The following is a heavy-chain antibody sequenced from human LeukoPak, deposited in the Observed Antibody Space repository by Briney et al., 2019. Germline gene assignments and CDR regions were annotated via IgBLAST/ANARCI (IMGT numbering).Heavy chain of an antibody. CDR2: IDWSGDET. J-gene: IGHJ4*02. V-gene: IGHV3-20*04. CDR1: GFTFNDYG. CDR3: AKGVTIFWGGAYFDY. D-gene: IGHD3-3*01. Sequence: GGSLRLSCAASGFTFNDYGISWVRLGPGKGLEWVAAIDWSGDETTYADSVKGRFTISRDNSKNTLYLQMNSLRAEDTAVYYCAKGVTIFWGGAYFDYWGQGTLVTVSS.